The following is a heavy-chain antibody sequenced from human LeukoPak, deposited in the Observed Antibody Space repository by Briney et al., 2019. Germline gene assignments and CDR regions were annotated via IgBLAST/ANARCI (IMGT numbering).Heavy chain of an antibody. CDR2: ISSSSSTI. CDR3: ARDRSGVPSRPTSLFGVRGPTSAGYFQH. CDR1: GFTFSSYS. D-gene: IGHD3-10*01. J-gene: IGHJ1*01. V-gene: IGHV3-48*01. Sequence: QPGGSLRLSCAASGFTFSSYSMNWVRQAPGKGLEWVSYISSSSSTIYYADSVKGRFTISRDNSKNTLYLQMDSLRTEDTAVYYCARDRSGVPSRPTSLFGVRGPTSAGYFQHWGQGTLVTVSS.